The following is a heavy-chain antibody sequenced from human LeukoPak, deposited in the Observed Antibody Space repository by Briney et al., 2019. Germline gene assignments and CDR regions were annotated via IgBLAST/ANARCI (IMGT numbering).Heavy chain of an antibody. CDR2: IRYDGRNK. CDR1: GLTFSNYG. Sequence: GGSLRLSCAAAGLTFSNYGMHWVRQAPGKGLQWVAYIRYDGRNKYSADSVKGRFTIYRDNSKSTLYLQMNSLRPEDTAVYYCAKGGNNNWSFDNWGQGTLVTVSS. D-gene: IGHD1-1*01. CDR3: AKGGNNNWSFDN. V-gene: IGHV3-30*02. J-gene: IGHJ4*02.